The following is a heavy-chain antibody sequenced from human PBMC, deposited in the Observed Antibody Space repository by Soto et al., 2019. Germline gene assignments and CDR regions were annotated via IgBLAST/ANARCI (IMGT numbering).Heavy chain of an antibody. V-gene: IGHV3-23*01. Sequence: QPGGSLRLSCAASGFTFSSYAMSWVRQAPGKGLEWVSAISGSGGSTYYADSVKGRFTISRDNSKNTLYLQMNSLRAEDTAVYYCAKALGYCSGGSCPGSYYFDYWGQGTLVTVSS. D-gene: IGHD2-15*01. CDR3: AKALGYCSGGSCPGSYYFDY. CDR2: ISGSGGST. CDR1: GFTFSSYA. J-gene: IGHJ4*02.